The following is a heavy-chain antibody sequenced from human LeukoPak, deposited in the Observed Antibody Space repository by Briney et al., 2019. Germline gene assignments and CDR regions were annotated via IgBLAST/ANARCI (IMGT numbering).Heavy chain of an antibody. V-gene: IGHV3-66*01. J-gene: IGHJ6*02. CDR2: IYSGGST. D-gene: IGHD3-22*01. CDR3: ASLNDSNGYYYYYYYGMDV. Sequence: PGGSLRLSCAASGFTVSSNYMSWVRQAPGKGLEWVSVIYSGGSTYYADSVKGRFTISRDNSKNTLYLQMNSLRAEDTAVYYCASLNDSNGYYYYYYYGMDVWGQGTTVTVSS. CDR1: GFTVSSNY.